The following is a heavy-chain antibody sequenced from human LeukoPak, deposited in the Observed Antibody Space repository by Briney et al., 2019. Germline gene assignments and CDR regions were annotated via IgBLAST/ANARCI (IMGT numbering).Heavy chain of an antibody. D-gene: IGHD3-10*01. Sequence: GGSLRLSCAASRFTFSNYSMNWVRQAPGKGLEWVSYISSSSSTIYYADSVKGRFTISRDNSKNTLYLQMNSLRAEDTAVYYCARAVKGYGSSSYYFDYWGQGTLVTVSS. J-gene: IGHJ4*02. CDR3: ARAVKGYGSSSYYFDY. CDR1: RFTFSNYS. V-gene: IGHV3-48*01. CDR2: ISSSSSTI.